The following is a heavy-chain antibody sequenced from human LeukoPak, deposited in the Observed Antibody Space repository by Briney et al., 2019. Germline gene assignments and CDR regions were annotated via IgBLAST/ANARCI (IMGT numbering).Heavy chain of an antibody. Sequence: PGGSLRLSCAASGFTFSSYGMHWVRQAPGKGLEWVAVIWYDGSNKYYADSVKGRFTISRDNSKNTLYLQMNSLRAEDTAVYYCAKPILEWFLGAFDIWGQGTMVTVSS. D-gene: IGHD3-3*01. CDR1: GFTFSSYG. V-gene: IGHV3-33*06. CDR3: AKPILEWFLGAFDI. CDR2: IWYDGSNK. J-gene: IGHJ3*02.